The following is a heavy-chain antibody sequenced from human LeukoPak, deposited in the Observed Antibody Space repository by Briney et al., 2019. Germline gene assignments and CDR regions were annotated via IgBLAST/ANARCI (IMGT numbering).Heavy chain of an antibody. V-gene: IGHV4-59*01. CDR1: GDSISSSY. D-gene: IGHD3-22*01. J-gene: IGHJ5*02. CDR3: ARGFYDSSGYSNCFDP. Sequence: SETLSLTCTVSGDSISSSYWSWIRQPPGKPLEWIGYIYYTGTTNYNPSLKSRVTMSIDTSKNQFSLNLNSVTAADTAVYYCARGFYDSSGYSNCFDPWGQGTLVTVSS. CDR2: IYYTGTT.